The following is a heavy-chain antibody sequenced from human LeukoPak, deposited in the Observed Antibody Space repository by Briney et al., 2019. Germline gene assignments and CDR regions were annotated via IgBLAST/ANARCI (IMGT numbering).Heavy chain of an antibody. CDR2: IHHSGST. D-gene: IGHD3-3*01. CDR3: ARSNYDFWSGYYMSRGYYFDY. Sequence: PSETLSLTCAVSGYSISSGYYWGWIRQPPGKGLEWIGSIHHSGSTYYNPSLKSRVTISVDTSKNQFSLKLSSVTAADTAVYYCARSNYDFWSGYYMSRGYYFDYWGQGTLVTVSS. CDR1: GYSISSGYY. V-gene: IGHV4-38-2*01. J-gene: IGHJ4*02.